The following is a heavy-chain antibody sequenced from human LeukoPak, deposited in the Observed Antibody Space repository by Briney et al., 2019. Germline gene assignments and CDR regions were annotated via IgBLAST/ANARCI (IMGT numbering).Heavy chain of an antibody. Sequence: PGGSLRLSCAASGFTFSNYDMHWLRQAPGKGLEWVSFIGTVFDTSYPGSVKGRFTISRENAKNSVYLQMNSLRAGDTAVYYCARAGGSSGWYGFDPWGQGTLVTVSS. D-gene: IGHD6-19*01. J-gene: IGHJ5*02. CDR2: IGTVFDT. CDR1: GFTFSNYD. V-gene: IGHV3-13*04. CDR3: ARAGGSSGWYGFDP.